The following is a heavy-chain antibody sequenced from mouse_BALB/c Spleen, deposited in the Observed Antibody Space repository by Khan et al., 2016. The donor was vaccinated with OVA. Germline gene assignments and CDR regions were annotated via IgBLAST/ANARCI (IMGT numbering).Heavy chain of an antibody. CDR3: ARVGYNGTMDC. V-gene: IGHV9-3-1*01. Sequence: QIQFVQSGPELKKPGETVQISCKASGFTFTNYGMNWVKQAPGKGLKWMGWINTYTGEPTFAADFKGRFAFSLETSASTAYLQINSLKNEDTATYICARVGYNGTMDCWGQGTSVTVSS. CDR1: GFTFTNYG. D-gene: IGHD2-14*01. J-gene: IGHJ4*01. CDR2: INTYTGEP.